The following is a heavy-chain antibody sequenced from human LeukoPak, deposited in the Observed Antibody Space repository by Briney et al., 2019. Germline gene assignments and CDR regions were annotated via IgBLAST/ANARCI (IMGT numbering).Heavy chain of an antibody. J-gene: IGHJ4*02. CDR1: GGSISNGGYY. Sequence: SETLSLTCTVSGGSISNGGYYWSWIRQPPGKGLEWIGYIYHSGSTYYNPSLKSRVTISVDKSKNQFSLKLSSVTAADTAVYYCAKAIPSYYDSSGDFDYWGQGTLVTVSS. V-gene: IGHV4-30-2*01. D-gene: IGHD3-22*01. CDR2: IYHSGST. CDR3: AKAIPSYYDSSGDFDY.